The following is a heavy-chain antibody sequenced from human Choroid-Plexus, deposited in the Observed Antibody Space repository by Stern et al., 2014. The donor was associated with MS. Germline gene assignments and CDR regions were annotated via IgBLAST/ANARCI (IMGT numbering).Heavy chain of an antibody. J-gene: IGHJ5*02. CDR2: VSYDGSNK. Sequence: VQLLESGGGVVQPGRPLRLSCVASGFTFGSWAMHWVRQAPGKGLEWVAGVSYDGSNKYYADSVKGRFTISRDNSQNTLYMQMSSLRPGDTAVYYCAKDRQYLTYFFDHWGQGSLVTVSS. D-gene: IGHD2/OR15-2a*01. CDR3: AKDRQYLTYFFDH. V-gene: IGHV3-30*18. CDR1: GFTFGSWA.